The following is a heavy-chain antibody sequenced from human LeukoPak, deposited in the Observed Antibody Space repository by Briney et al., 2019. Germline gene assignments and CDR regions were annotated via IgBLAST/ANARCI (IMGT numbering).Heavy chain of an antibody. J-gene: IGHJ4*02. CDR1: GGSISSGGYY. Sequence: SETLSLTCTVSGGSISSGGYYWSWIRQPPGKGLEWIGYIYHSGSTNYNPSLKSRVTISVDTSKNQFSLKLSSVTAAGTAVYYCARQGNFYYFDYWGQGTLVTVSS. V-gene: IGHV4-61*08. CDR3: ARQGNFYYFDY. CDR2: IYHSGST. D-gene: IGHD4-23*01.